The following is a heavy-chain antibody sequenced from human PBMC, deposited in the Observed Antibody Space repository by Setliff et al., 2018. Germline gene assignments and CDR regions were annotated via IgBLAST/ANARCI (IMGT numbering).Heavy chain of an antibody. J-gene: IGHJ4*02. CDR1: GFTFSTYS. CDR3: ARGPLVGTTEYYLDY. CDR2: ISSSSSPI. D-gene: IGHD1-26*01. Sequence: GGSLRLSCAASGFTFSTYSMNWVRQAPGKGLEWVSYISSSSSPIYYADSVKGRFTISRDNAKNSLYLQMNSLRAEDTAVYYCARGPLVGTTEYYLDYWGQGTLVTVSS. V-gene: IGHV3-48*01.